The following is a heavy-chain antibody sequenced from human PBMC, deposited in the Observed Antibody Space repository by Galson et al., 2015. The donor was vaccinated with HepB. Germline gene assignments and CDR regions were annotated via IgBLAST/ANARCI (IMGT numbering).Heavy chain of an antibody. V-gene: IGHV3-15*01. CDR3: TTKFYGSKRPYYSYGMDV. CDR1: GFTFSNDW. D-gene: IGHD3-10*01. Sequence: GSLRLSCAASGFTFSNDWMSWVRQAPGKGLEWVGHIKSKTDGGTTDYAAPVKGRFIISRDDSINTLYLQMNSLKTEDTAVYYCTTKFYGSKRPYYSYGMDVWGQGTTVTVSS. J-gene: IGHJ6*02. CDR2: IKSKTDGGTT.